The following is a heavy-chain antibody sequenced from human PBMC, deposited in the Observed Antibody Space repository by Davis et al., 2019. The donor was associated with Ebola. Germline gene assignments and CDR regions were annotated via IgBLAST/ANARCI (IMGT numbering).Heavy chain of an antibody. J-gene: IGHJ4*02. V-gene: IGHV1-18*04. Sequence: AASVKVSCKASGYTFTNYGITWVRQAPGQGLEWMGWINPHNGNTNYAQNVRGRVIMTSDTATTTAYMEVGSLRSDDTAVYYCARAQFPTTSDHWGQGTLVTVSS. CDR2: INPHNGNT. D-gene: IGHD1-1*01. CDR1: GYTFTNYG. CDR3: ARAQFPTTSDH.